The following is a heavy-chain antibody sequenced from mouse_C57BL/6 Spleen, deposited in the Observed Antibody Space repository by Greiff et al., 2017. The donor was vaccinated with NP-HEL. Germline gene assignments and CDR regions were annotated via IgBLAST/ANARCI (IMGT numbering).Heavy chain of an antibody. V-gene: IGHV1-61*01. CDR1: GYTFTSYW. D-gene: IGHD2-1*01. J-gene: IGHJ2*01. Sequence: QVQLQQPGAELVRPGSSVKLSCKASGYTFTSYWMDWVKQRPGQGLEWIGNIYPSDSETHYNQKFKDKATLTVDKSSSTAYMQLSSLTSDDSAVYYCERNYGNLYCFDCWGQDTTLTVSS. CDR3: ERNYGNLYCFDC. CDR2: IYPSDSET.